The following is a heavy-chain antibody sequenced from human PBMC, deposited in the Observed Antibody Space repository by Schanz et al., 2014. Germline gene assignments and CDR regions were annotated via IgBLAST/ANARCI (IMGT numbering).Heavy chain of an antibody. J-gene: IGHJ4*02. CDR1: GYIFINSG. D-gene: IGHD3-9*01. CDR3: ARDAADFYDILTEEDY. V-gene: IGHV1-18*01. CDR2: ISVYTGNT. Sequence: QIQLVQSGPEVKKPGATVKVSCKASGYIFINSGISWVRQAPGQGLEWMGWISVYTGNTKYGQKVQGRVTMTADTTTNTAYMELRSLRSDDTAVYYCARDAADFYDILTEEDYWGQGTVVTVSS.